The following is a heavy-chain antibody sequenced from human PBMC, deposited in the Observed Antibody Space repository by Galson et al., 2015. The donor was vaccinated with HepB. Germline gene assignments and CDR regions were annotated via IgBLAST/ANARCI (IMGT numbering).Heavy chain of an antibody. Sequence: SVKVSCKASGYTFTRYDINWVRQATGQGLEWMGWMNPNSGNTGYAQKFQGRVTMTRNTSISTAYMELSSLRSEDTAVYYCARELRTYYDFWSGYYPYYYYYYMDVWGKGTTVTVSS. V-gene: IGHV1-8*01. CDR2: MNPNSGNT. J-gene: IGHJ6*03. CDR1: GYTFTRYD. CDR3: ARELRTYYDFWSGYYPYYYYYYMDV. D-gene: IGHD3-3*01.